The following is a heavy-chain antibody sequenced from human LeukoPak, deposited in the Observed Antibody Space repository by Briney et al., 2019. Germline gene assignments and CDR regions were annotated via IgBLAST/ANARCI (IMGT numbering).Heavy chain of an antibody. CDR3: ATVRLKAWSAADLDY. D-gene: IGHD2-2*01. J-gene: IGHJ4*02. CDR2: ISSSSSYI. Sequence: GGSLRLSCAASGFIFSSYSMIGVRQAPGKGLEGVSSISSSSSYIYYADSVKGRFTISRDNAKNSLYLQMNSLRAEDTAVYYCATVRLKAWSAADLDYWGRGTLVTVSS. CDR1: GFIFSSYS. V-gene: IGHV3-21*01.